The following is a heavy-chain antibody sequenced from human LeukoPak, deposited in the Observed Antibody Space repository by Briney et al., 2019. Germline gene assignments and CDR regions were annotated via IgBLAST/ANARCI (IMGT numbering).Heavy chain of an antibody. D-gene: IGHD3-3*01. CDR1: GGSISSGSYY. CDR3: ARDPMPRITIFGVVPRAFDI. J-gene: IGHJ3*02. CDR2: IYTSGST. V-gene: IGHV4-61*02. Sequence: PSQTLSLTCTVSGGSISSGSYYWSWIRQPAGKGLEWIGRIYTSGSTNYNPSLKSRVTMSVDTSKNQFSLKLSSVTAADTAVYYCARDPMPRITIFGVVPRAFDIWGQGTMVTVSS.